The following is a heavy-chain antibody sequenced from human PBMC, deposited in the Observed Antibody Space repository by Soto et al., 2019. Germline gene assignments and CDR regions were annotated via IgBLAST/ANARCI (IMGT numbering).Heavy chain of an antibody. CDR2: IYYSGST. V-gene: IGHV4-39*01. Sequence: QLQLQESGPGLVKPSETLSLTCTVSGGSISSSSYYWGWIRQPPGKGLEWIGSIYYSGSTYYNPSLKSRVTISVDTSKNQFSLKLSSVTAADTAVYYCARHRSPYCSGGSCYSGNFDYWGQGTLVTVSS. J-gene: IGHJ4*02. CDR3: ARHRSPYCSGGSCYSGNFDY. D-gene: IGHD2-15*01. CDR1: GGSISSSSYY.